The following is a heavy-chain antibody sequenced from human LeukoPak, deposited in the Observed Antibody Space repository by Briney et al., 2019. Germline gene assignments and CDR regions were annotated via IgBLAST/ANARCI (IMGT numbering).Heavy chain of an antibody. Sequence: SETLSLTCTVSGGSISSYYWSWIRQPPGKGLEWIGYIYYSGSTNYNPSLKSRVTISVDTSKNQFSLKLSSVTAADTAVYYCAREYQYYDILTGYYPPGWFDPWGQGTLVTVSS. J-gene: IGHJ5*02. V-gene: IGHV4-59*01. CDR2: IYYSGST. CDR1: GGSISSYY. D-gene: IGHD3-9*01. CDR3: AREYQYYDILTGYYPPGWFDP.